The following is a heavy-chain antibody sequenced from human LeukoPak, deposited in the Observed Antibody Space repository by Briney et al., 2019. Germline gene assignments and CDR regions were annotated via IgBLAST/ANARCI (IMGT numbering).Heavy chain of an antibody. Sequence: PGGSLRLSCAASGFTFSSYSMNWVRQAPGKGLEWVSYISSSSSTIYYADSVKGRFTISRDNAKNSLYLQMNSLRAEDTAVYYCAKVGGYRSGWAPVYWYFDLWGRGTLVTVSS. CDR1: GFTFSSYS. D-gene: IGHD6-19*01. CDR3: AKVGGYRSGWAPVYWYFDL. CDR2: ISSSSSTI. V-gene: IGHV3-48*04. J-gene: IGHJ2*01.